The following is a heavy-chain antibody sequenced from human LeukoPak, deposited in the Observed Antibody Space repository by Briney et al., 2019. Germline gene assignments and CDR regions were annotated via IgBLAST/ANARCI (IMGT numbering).Heavy chain of an antibody. D-gene: IGHD1-26*01. J-gene: IGHJ4*02. Sequence: PSETLSLTCTVSGGSISSYYWSWIRQPPGKGLEWIGYIYYSGSTNYNPSLKSRVTISVDTSKNRFSLKLSSVTAADTAVYYCARGLVGATIYFDYWGQGTLVTVSS. CDR2: IYYSGST. CDR1: GGSISSYY. V-gene: IGHV4-59*01. CDR3: ARGLVGATIYFDY.